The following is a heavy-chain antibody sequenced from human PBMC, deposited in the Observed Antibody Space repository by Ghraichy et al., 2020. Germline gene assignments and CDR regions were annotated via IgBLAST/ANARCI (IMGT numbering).Heavy chain of an antibody. CDR3: VRSYRGSSVCD. CDR2: IKQDGSEK. J-gene: IGHJ4*02. CDR1: GFTFSSDW. Sequence: LSLTCAASGFTFSSDWMRWARQAPGKGLEWVATIKQDGSEKYYVDSVKCRFTISRNNAKNSLYLQMNSLTAEDTAVYDCVRSYRGSSVCDWGQGTLVTVSS. D-gene: IGHD6-6*01. V-gene: IGHV3-7*01.